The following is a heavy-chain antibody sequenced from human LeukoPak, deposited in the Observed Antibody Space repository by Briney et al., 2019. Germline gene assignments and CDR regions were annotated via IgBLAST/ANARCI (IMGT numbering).Heavy chain of an antibody. CDR1: GFTFSSYS. CDR2: ISSSSSYI. Sequence: GGSLRLSCAASGFTFSSYSMNWVRQAPGKGLEWVSSISSSSSYIYYADSVKGRFTISRDNAKNSLYLQMNSLRAEDTAVYYCARARAVVAANPFDYWGQGTLVTVSS. CDR3: ARARAVVAANPFDY. J-gene: IGHJ4*02. D-gene: IGHD2-15*01. V-gene: IGHV3-21*04.